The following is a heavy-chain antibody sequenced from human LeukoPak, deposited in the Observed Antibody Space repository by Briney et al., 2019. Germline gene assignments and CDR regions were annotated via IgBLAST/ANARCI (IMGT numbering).Heavy chain of an antibody. Sequence: PGGSLRLSCAASGFTFGSYEMNWVRQAPGKGLEWVSYISSSGSTIYYADSVKGRFTISRDNAKNSLYLQMNSLRAEDTAVYYCARWYYDILTGYYWFDPWGQGTLVTVSS. D-gene: IGHD3-9*01. CDR2: ISSSGSTI. CDR3: ARWYYDILTGYYWFDP. CDR1: GFTFGSYE. J-gene: IGHJ5*02. V-gene: IGHV3-48*03.